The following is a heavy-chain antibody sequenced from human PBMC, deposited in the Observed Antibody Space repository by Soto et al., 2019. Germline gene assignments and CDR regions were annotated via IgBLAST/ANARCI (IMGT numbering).Heavy chain of an antibody. CDR1: GGSISSGDFY. CDR2: IYYSGIT. CDR3: ASHYGDYSVDF. V-gene: IGHV4-30-4*01. J-gene: IGHJ4*02. Sequence: SETLSLTCTVSGGSISSGDFYWSWIRQPPGKGLEWIGYIYYSGITYYNPSLKSRVTISVDTSKNQFSLKLNSVTAADTAMYYCASHYGDYSVDFWGQGILVTVSS. D-gene: IGHD4-17*01.